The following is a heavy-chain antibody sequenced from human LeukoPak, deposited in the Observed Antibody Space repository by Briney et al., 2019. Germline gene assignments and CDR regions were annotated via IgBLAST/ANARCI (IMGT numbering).Heavy chain of an antibody. V-gene: IGHV1-3*01. CDR3: ARDLGYCSSTSCFNWFDP. D-gene: IGHD2-2*01. J-gene: IGHJ5*02. CDR1: GYTFTSYA. Sequence: ASVTVSCMASGYTFTSYAMHWVRQAPGQRLEWVGWINAGNGNTKYSQKFQGRVTITRDTAASTAYMELSSLRSEDTAVYYCARDLGYCSSTSCFNWFDPWGQGTLVTVSS. CDR2: INAGNGNT.